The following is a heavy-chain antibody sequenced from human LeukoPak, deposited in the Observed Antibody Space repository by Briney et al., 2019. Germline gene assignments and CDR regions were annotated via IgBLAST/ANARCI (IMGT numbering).Heavy chain of an antibody. V-gene: IGHV3-64*01. CDR2: ISSNGGST. CDR3: ARDGGIDCSGGSCYLRKGYYYYYMDV. CDR1: GFTFSSYA. J-gene: IGHJ6*03. D-gene: IGHD2-15*01. Sequence: QPGGSLRLSCAASGFTFSSYAMHWVRQAPGKGLEYVSAISSNGGSTYYANSVKGRFTISRDNSKNTLYLQMGSLRAEDMAVYYCARDGGIDCSGGSCYLRKGYYYYYMDVWGKGTTVTVSS.